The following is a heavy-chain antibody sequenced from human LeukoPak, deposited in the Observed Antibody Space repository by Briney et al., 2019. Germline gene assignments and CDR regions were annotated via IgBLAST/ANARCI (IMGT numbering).Heavy chain of an antibody. CDR3: ARPGQLGEYTPYYFDY. CDR1: GYSFTSYW. Sequence: GESLKISCKGSGYSFTSYWIGWVRQMSGKGLEWMGIIYPGDSDTRYSPSFQGQVTISADKSISTAYLQWSSLKASDTAMYYCARPGQLGEYTPYYFDYWGQGVLVTVSS. D-gene: IGHD3-16*01. CDR2: IYPGDSDT. V-gene: IGHV5-51*01. J-gene: IGHJ4*02.